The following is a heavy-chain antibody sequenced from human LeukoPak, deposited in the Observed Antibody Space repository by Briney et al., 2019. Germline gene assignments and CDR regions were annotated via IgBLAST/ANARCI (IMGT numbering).Heavy chain of an antibody. Sequence: GGSLRLSCAASGFTFSSYAMHWVRQAPGKGLEWVAVISYDGSNKYYADSVKGRFTISRDNSKNTLYLQMNSLRAEDTAVYYCARGSHYYGSGSYYPIDYWGQGTLVTVSS. CDR2: ISYDGSNK. D-gene: IGHD3-10*01. CDR3: ARGSHYYGSGSYYPIDY. J-gene: IGHJ4*02. CDR1: GFTFSSYA. V-gene: IGHV3-30-3*01.